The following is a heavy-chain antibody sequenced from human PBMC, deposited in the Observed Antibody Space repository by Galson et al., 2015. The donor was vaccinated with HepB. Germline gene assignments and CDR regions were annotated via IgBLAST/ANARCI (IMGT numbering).Heavy chain of an antibody. J-gene: IGHJ4*02. CDR1: GGSISSYY. CDR3: ARGGSWYLFDY. CDR2: ISIAENT. V-gene: IGHV4-4*07. Sequence: ETLSLTCTVSGGSISSYYWSWIRQPAGKGLEWIGRISIAENTNYNPSLRSRVTMSLDTSKKQFSLRLSSVTAADTAMYYCARGGSWYLFDYWGRGTLVAVSS. D-gene: IGHD6-13*01.